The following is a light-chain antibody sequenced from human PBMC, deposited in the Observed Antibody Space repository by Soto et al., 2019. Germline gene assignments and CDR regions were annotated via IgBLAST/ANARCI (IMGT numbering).Light chain of an antibody. V-gene: IGLV2-23*01. CDR1: SSDVGSYNL. CDR3: CSYAGSSTYV. CDR2: EGS. J-gene: IGLJ1*01. Sequence: QSVVTQPASVSGSLGQSITISCTGTSSDVGSYNLVSWYQQHPGKAPKLIIYEGSKRPSGVSNRFSGSKSGNTASLTISGLQAEDEADYYCCSYAGSSTYVFGTGTKVTV.